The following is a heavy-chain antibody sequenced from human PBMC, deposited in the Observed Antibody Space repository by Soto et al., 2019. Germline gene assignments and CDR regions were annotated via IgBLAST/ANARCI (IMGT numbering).Heavy chain of an antibody. CDR2: TFPIFGTA. J-gene: IGHJ6*02. CDR3: STVDISTWIDGLDV. V-gene: IGHV1-69*06. CDR1: GGTFSSYA. Sequence: QVQLVQSGAEVKKPGSSVKVSCKASGGTFSSYAISWVRQAPGHGLEWMGGTFPIFGTANYAQKFQGRVTISADKSTSQAYIELRSLRSEDPAVYYCSTVDISTWIDGLDVWGQGTTVNVAS. D-gene: IGHD6-13*01.